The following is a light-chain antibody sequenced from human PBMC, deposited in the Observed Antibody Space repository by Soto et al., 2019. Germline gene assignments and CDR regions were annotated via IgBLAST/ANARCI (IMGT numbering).Light chain of an antibody. J-gene: IGKJ5*01. CDR1: XSLLHSNGYNY. Sequence: DIVMTQSPLSLPVTPXXXXXXXXXXXXSLLHSNGYNYLDWYLQKPGQSPQLLIYLGSNRASGVPDRFSGSGSGTDFTLKISRVEAEDVGVYYCMQALQTPRAFGQGTRLEIK. CDR3: MQALQTPRA. CDR2: LGS. V-gene: IGKV2-28*01.